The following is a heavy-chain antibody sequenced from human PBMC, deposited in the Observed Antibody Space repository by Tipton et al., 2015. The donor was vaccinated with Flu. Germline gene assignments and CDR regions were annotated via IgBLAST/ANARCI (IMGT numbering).Heavy chain of an antibody. V-gene: IGHV3-66*02. CDR2: LYSAGAT. Sequence: EALGFTVSRHYLAWVRQSPGKGLEWVSTLYSAGATHYAASVRGRFTISRDTSKNTLSLQMDSLRPEDTAVYYCARGPAEGDILSNWRFFDHWGQGILVTVSS. D-gene: IGHD1-20*01. CDR1: GFTVSRHY. J-gene: IGHJ4*02. CDR3: ARGPAEGDILSNWRFFDH.